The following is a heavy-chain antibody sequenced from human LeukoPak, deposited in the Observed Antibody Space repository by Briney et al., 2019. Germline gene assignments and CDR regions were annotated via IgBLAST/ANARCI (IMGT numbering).Heavy chain of an antibody. CDR2: ISSSSITI. D-gene: IGHD3-16*01. Sequence: GGSLRLSCAASGFTFSNYWMSWVRQAPGKGLEWLSYISSSSITIYYADSVKGRFTISRDNAKNSLYLQMSSLRVEDTAVYYCARLQGEMRFDYWGQGTLVTVSS. CDR1: GFTFSNYW. J-gene: IGHJ4*02. V-gene: IGHV3-48*01. CDR3: ARLQGEMRFDY.